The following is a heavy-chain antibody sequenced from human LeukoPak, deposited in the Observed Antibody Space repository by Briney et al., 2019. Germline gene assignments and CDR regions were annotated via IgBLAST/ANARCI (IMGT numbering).Heavy chain of an antibody. D-gene: IGHD2-2*01. Sequence: ASVKVSCKASGYTFTGYYMHWVRQAPGQGLEWMGWIKPNGGGTNYAQKFQGRVTMTRDTSISTAYMELSRLRSDDTAVYYCARDYSTYCSSTSCQTAHDIWGQGTMVTVSS. J-gene: IGHJ3*02. CDR2: IKPNGGGT. CDR3: ARDYSTYCSSTSCQTAHDI. V-gene: IGHV1-2*02. CDR1: GYTFTGYY.